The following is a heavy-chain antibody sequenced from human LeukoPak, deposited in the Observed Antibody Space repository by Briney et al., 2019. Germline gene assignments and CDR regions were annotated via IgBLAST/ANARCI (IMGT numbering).Heavy chain of an antibody. CDR1: GFTFSSYA. Sequence: GGSLRLSCAASGFTFSSYAMSWVRQAPGKGLEWVSAICGAADDTYYADSLKGRFLISRDNSKNTLYLQMNSLRAEDTAAYYSAKVRSSWYFYYGMDVWGQGTTVTVAS. J-gene: IGHJ6*02. V-gene: IGHV3-23*01. CDR2: ICGAADDT. D-gene: IGHD1-1*01. CDR3: AKVRSSWYFYYGMDV.